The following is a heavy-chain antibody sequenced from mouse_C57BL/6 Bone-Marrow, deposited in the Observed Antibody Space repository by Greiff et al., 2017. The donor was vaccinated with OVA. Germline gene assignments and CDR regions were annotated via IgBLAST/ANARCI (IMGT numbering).Heavy chain of an antibody. CDR1: EYAFPSHD. Sequence: EVKLQESGGGLVQPGESLKLSCESNEYAFPSHDMSWVRKTPEKRLELVAAINSDGGSTYSPDTMERRFIISRDNTKKTLYLQLSSLRSEDTALYYCARQRYDYYAMDYWGQGTSVTVSS. J-gene: IGHJ4*01. D-gene: IGHD2-10*02. CDR2: INSDGGST. V-gene: IGHV5-2*01. CDR3: ARQRYDYYAMDY.